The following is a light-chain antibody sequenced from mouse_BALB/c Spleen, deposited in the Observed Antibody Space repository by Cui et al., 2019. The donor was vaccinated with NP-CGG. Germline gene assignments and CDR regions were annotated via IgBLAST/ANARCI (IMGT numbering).Light chain of an antibody. J-gene: IGLJ1*01. CDR3: ALWYSNHWV. CDR1: TGAVTTNNY. V-gene: IGLV1*01. CDR2: GTN. Sequence: AFVTKESALTTSPGETVTLTCRSSTGAVTTNNYANWVQEKPDHLFTGLIGGTNNRAPGVPARFSGSLIGDRAALTITGAQTEDEAIYFCALWYSNHWVFGGGTKLTVL.